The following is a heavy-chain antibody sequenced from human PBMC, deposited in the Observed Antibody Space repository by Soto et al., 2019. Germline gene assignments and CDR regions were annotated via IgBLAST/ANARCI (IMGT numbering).Heavy chain of an antibody. CDR3: ARVWDRAAAGIYYYGMDV. V-gene: IGHV6-1*01. CDR2: TYYRSKWYN. D-gene: IGHD6-13*01. CDR1: GDSVSSNSAA. J-gene: IGHJ6*02. Sequence: SQTRSLTCAVSGDSVSSNSAAWNWIRQSPSRGLEWLGRTYYRSKWYNDYAVSVKSRITINPDTSKNQFSLQLNSVTPEDTAVYYCARVWDRAAAGIYYYGMDVWGQGTTVTVSS.